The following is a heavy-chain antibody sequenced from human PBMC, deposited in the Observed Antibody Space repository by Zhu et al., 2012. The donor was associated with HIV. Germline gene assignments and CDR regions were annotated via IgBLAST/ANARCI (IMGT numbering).Heavy chain of an antibody. J-gene: IGHJ3*02. CDR2: ISWDGGST. CDR3: AKGGGGYSYAQHAFDI. V-gene: IGHV3-43D*03. CDR1: GFTFDDYA. D-gene: IGHD5-18*01. Sequence: EVQLVESGGVVVQPGGSLRLSCAASGFTFDDYAMHWVRQAPGKGLEWVSLISWDGGSTYYADSVKGRFTISRDNSKNSLYLQMNSLRAEDTALYYCAKGGGGYSYAQHAFDIWGQGTMVTVSS.